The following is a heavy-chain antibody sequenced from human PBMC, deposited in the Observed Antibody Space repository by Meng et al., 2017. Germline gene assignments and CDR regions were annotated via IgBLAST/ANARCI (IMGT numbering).Heavy chain of an antibody. CDR2: IKQDGSEK. D-gene: IGHD3-16*02. V-gene: IGHV3-7*01. Sequence: GGSLRLSCAASGCTFSSYWMSWVRQAPGKGLEWVANIKQDGSEKYYVDSVKGRFTISRDNSKNTLYLQMNSLRAEDTAVYYCARDRYYDYVWGSYRYNDWFDPWGQGTLVTVSS. CDR3: ARDRYYDYVWGSYRYNDWFDP. CDR1: GCTFSSYW. J-gene: IGHJ5*02.